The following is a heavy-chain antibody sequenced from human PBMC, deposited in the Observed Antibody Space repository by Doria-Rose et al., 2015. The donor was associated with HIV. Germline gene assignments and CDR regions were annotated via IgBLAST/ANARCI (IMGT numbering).Heavy chain of an antibody. Sequence: QVQLVQSGPVLVKPTETLTLTCTVSGVSLSSPGMGVSWIRQPPGQALEWLANILSDDERSYKTSLMSRLTISRGTSKSQVVLTMTDMDPVDTATYYCARIKSSRWYHKYYFDFWGQGTLVIVSA. CDR1: GVSLSSPGMG. V-gene: IGHV2-26*01. CDR3: ARIKSSRWYHKYYFDF. J-gene: IGHJ4*02. CDR2: ILSDDER. D-gene: IGHD6-13*01.